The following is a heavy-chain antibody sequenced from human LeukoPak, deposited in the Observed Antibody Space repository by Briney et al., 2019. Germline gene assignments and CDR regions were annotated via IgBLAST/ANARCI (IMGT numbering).Heavy chain of an antibody. CDR1: GLTFSNYA. CDR2: ITDSSGDT. D-gene: IGHD6-6*01. J-gene: IGHJ4*02. CDR3: AKGSRSSRPYYFDY. Sequence: PGGSLRLSCAASGLTFSNYAMTWVRQAPGKGLEWISAITDSSGDTYHADSVKGRFTISRDNSKNMLYLQMNSLRVEDTAVYYCAKGSRSSRPYYFDYWGQGTLVTVSS. V-gene: IGHV3-23*01.